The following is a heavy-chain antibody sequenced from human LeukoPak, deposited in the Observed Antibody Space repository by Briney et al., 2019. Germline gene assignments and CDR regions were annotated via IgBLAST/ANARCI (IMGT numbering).Heavy chain of an antibody. V-gene: IGHV3-66*01. D-gene: IGHD2-2*01. CDR3: ARVGRDQSTGGD. Sequence: PGGSLRLSCAASGFTVSSNYMSWVRQAPGKGLEWVSVIYSGGSTYYADSVKGRFTISRDNPKNTLYLQMNSLNTEDTAVYYCARVGRDQSTGGDWGQGALVTVSP. CDR1: GFTVSSNY. J-gene: IGHJ4*02. CDR2: IYSGGST.